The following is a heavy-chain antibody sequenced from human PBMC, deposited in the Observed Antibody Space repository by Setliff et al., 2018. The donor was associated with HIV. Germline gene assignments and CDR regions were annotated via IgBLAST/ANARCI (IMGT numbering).Heavy chain of an antibody. V-gene: IGHV4-59*08. CDR3: ARHWYSSSWYHVFDI. D-gene: IGHD6-13*01. Sequence: SETLSLTCTVSGGSISSYYWSWIRQPPGKGLEWIGYIYTSGSTNYNPSLKSRVTISVDASKNQFSLKLSSVTAADTAVYYCARHWYSSSWYHVFDIWGQGTMVTVSS. J-gene: IGHJ3*02. CDR2: IYTSGST. CDR1: GGSISSYY.